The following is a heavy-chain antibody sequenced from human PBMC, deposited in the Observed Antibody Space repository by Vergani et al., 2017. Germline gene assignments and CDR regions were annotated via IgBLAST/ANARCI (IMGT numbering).Heavy chain of an antibody. CDR3: ARDPISPNDPKNWFDP. V-gene: IGHV3-48*04. J-gene: IGHJ5*02. CDR1: GFTFSSYA. CDR2: ISSSGSTI. Sequence: EVHLLESGGGLVQPGGSLRLSCAASGFTFSSYAMSWVRQAPGKGLEWVSYISSSGSTIYYADSVKGRFTISRDNAKNSLYLQMNSLRAEDTAVYYCARDPISPNDPKNWFDPWGQGTLVTVSS. D-gene: IGHD3-9*01.